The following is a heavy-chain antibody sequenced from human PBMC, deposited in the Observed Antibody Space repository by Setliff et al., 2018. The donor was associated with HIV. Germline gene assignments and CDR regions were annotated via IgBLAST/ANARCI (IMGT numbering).Heavy chain of an antibody. CDR2: IYYTGST. CDR1: GGSISTYY. J-gene: IGHJ4*02. D-gene: IGHD3-10*01. Sequence: SETLSLTCTVSGGSISTYYWGWIRQAPGKGLEWIGYIYYTGSTNYNPSLKSRVTISVDTSKNQFSLKLSSVTAADTAVYYCARGKWFGESRRPYYFDYWGQGTLVTVS. V-gene: IGHV4-59*08. CDR3: ARGKWFGESRRPYYFDY.